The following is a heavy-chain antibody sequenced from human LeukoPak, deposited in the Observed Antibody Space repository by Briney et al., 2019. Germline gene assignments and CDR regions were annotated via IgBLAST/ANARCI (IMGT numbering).Heavy chain of an antibody. CDR2: INHSGST. V-gene: IGHV4-34*01. D-gene: IGHD2-2*01. Sequence: PSETLSLTCAVYGGSFSGYYWSWIRQPPGKGPEWIGEINHSGSTNYNPSLKSRVTISVDTSKNQFSLKLSSVTAADTAVYYCARGYKDCSSTSCLYRNYYYYYYMDVWGKGTTVTVSS. CDR1: GGSFSGYY. J-gene: IGHJ6*03. CDR3: ARGYKDCSSTSCLYRNYYYYYYMDV.